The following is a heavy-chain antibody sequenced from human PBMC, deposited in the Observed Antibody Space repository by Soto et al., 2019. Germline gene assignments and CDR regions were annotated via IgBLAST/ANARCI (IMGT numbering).Heavy chain of an antibody. CDR1: GGTFSSYA. V-gene: IGHV1-69*05. D-gene: IGHD2-21*01. Sequence: SVKVSCKASGGTFSSYAISGVRQAPGQGLEWMGGIIPIFGTANYAQKFQGRVTITTDASTTTAYMELRSLRSDDTAIYYCARDQGFRVVINSNWFDPWGQGTLVTVSS. CDR2: IIPIFGTA. CDR3: ARDQGFRVVINSNWFDP. J-gene: IGHJ5*02.